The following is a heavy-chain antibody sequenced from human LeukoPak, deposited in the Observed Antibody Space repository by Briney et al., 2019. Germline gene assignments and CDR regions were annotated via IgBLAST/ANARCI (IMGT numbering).Heavy chain of an antibody. D-gene: IGHD3-22*01. J-gene: IGHJ4*02. CDR3: ARGLYYYDSSGYYFDY. V-gene: IGHV7-4-1*02. CDR2: INTNTGNP. Sequence: GASVKVSCKASGYTFSTYPMNWVRQAPGQGLEWMGWINTNTGNPTYAQGFTGRFVFSLDTSVGTAYLQISSLKAEDTAVYYCARGLYYYDSSGYYFDYWGQGTLVTVSS. CDR1: GYTFSTYP.